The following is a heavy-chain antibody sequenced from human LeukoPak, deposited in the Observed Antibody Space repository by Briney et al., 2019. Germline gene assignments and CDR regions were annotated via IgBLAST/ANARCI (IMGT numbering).Heavy chain of an antibody. D-gene: IGHD5-18*01. V-gene: IGHV4-34*01. J-gene: IGHJ3*02. Sequence: SETQSLTCAVYGGSFSGYYWSWIRQPPGKGLEWIGEINHSGSTNYNPSLKSRVTISVDTSKNQFSLKLSSVTAADTAVYYCARNPVDTAMVTGAFDIWGQGAMVTVSS. CDR3: ARNPVDTAMVTGAFDI. CDR1: GGSFSGYY. CDR2: INHSGST.